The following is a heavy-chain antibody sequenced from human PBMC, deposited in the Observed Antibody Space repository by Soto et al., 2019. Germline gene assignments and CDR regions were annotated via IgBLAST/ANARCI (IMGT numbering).Heavy chain of an antibody. Sequence: QVQLQESGPGLVKPSQTLSLTCTVSGGSISSGGDYWSWIRQHPGEGLEWIGYIYYSGSTYYNPSLKSRVTISVDTSKNQFSLKLSSVTAADTAVYYCARGNGRITMVRGYYFDYWGQGTLVTVSS. V-gene: IGHV4-31*03. CDR3: ARGNGRITMVRGYYFDY. D-gene: IGHD3-10*01. CDR2: IYYSGST. J-gene: IGHJ4*02. CDR1: GGSISSGGDY.